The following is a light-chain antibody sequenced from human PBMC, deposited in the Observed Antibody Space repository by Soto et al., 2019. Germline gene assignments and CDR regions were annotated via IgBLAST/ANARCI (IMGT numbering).Light chain of an antibody. Sequence: DIQMTQSPSTLSASVGYTVTITCRASQSISSWLAWYQQKPGKAPKLLIYDATTLESGVPSRFSGSGSGTEFTLTISSLQPDDFATYYCQQYNSYRTFGQGTKVDIK. V-gene: IGKV1-5*01. J-gene: IGKJ1*01. CDR3: QQYNSYRT. CDR2: DAT. CDR1: QSISSW.